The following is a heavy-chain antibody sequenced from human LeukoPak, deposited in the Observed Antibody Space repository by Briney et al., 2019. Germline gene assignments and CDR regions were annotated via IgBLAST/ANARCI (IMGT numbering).Heavy chain of an antibody. J-gene: IGHJ1*01. CDR3: ATHSSSWYEYFQH. CDR1: GFTFSSYA. Sequence: GGSLRLSCAASGFTFSSYAMSWVRQAPGKGLEWFSAISGSGGSTYYADSVKGRFTISRGNSKNTLYLQMNSLRAEDTAVYYCATHSSSWYEYFQHWGQGTLVTVSS. CDR2: ISGSGGST. D-gene: IGHD6-13*01. V-gene: IGHV3-23*01.